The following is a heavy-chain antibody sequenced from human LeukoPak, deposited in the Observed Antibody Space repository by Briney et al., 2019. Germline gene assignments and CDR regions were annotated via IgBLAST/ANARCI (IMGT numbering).Heavy chain of an antibody. CDR2: IKQDGSEK. Sequence: GRSLRLSCAASGLTFSSYAMHWVRQAPGKGLEWVANIKQDGSEKYHVDSVKGRFTISRDNAKNSLYPQMNSLRAEDTAVYYCARRYFDYWAREPWSPSPQ. CDR3: ARRYFDY. V-gene: IGHV3-7*01. CDR1: GLTFSSYA. J-gene: IGHJ4*02.